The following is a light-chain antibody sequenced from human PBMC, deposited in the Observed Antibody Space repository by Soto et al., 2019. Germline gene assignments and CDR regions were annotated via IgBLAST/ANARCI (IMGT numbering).Light chain of an antibody. Sequence: EIVLTQSPGTLSLSPGERATLSCXASQSVSSSYLAWYQQKPGQAPRLLIYGASSRATGIPDRXSGSGSGTDFTLTISRLEPEDFAVYYCQQYGSSPPNTFGQGTKLEIK. CDR2: GAS. CDR3: QQYGSSPPNT. V-gene: IGKV3-20*01. J-gene: IGKJ2*01. CDR1: QSVSSSY.